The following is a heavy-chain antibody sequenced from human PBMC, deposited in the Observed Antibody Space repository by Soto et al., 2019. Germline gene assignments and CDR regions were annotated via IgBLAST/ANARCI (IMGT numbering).Heavy chain of an antibody. CDR3: AAVRGFDY. J-gene: IGHJ4*02. CDR2: ISWNSGSI. V-gene: IGHV3-9*01. Sequence: PGGSLRLSCAASGFTFDDYAMHWVRQAPGKGLEWVSGISWNSGSIGYADSVKGRFTISRDNAKNSLYLQMNSLRAEDTALYYCAAVRGFDYWGQGTLVTVSS. CDR1: GFTFDDYA. D-gene: IGHD6-19*01.